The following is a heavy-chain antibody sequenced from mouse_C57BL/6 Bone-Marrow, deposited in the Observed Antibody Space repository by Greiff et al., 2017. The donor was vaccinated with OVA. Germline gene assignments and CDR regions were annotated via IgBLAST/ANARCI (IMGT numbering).Heavy chain of an antibody. CDR2: IHPNSGST. CDR3: ARGDYGSSYEAY. J-gene: IGHJ3*01. V-gene: IGHV1-64*01. Sequence: VQLQQPGAELVKPGASVKLSCKASGYTFPSYWMHWVKQRPGQGLGWIGMIHPNSGSTNYNGKFKSKATLTVDKSSSTAYMQLSSLTSEDSAVYYCARGDYGSSYEAYWGQGTLVTVSA. D-gene: IGHD1-1*01. CDR1: GYTFPSYW.